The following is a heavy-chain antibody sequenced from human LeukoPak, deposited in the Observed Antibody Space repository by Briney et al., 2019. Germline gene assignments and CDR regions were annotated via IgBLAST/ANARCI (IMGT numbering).Heavy chain of an antibody. Sequence: GRSLRLPCAASGFTFNSYGMHWVRQAPGKGLEWVSTVSGSGGTTHHADSVKGRFTISRDNSKNTLFLQMNSLRAEDTAVYYCARRSTRETYYEIWSGYSGGQGTLVTVSS. V-gene: IGHV3-23*01. CDR3: ARRSTRETYYEIWSGYS. D-gene: IGHD3-3*01. CDR1: GFTFNSYG. CDR2: VSGSGGTT. J-gene: IGHJ4*02.